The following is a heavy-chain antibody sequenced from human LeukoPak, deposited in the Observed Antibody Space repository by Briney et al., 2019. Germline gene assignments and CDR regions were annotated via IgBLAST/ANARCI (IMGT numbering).Heavy chain of an antibody. CDR3: ARELPRAARYYYYYYYMDV. J-gene: IGHJ6*03. V-gene: IGHV4-34*01. CDR2: INHSGST. Sequence: PSETLSLTCAVYGGSFSGYYWSWIRQPPGKGPEWIGEINHSGSTNYNPSLKSRVTISVDTSKNQFSLKLSSVTAADTAVYYCARELPRAARYYYYYYYMDVWGKGTTVTVSS. D-gene: IGHD6-6*01. CDR1: GGSFSGYY.